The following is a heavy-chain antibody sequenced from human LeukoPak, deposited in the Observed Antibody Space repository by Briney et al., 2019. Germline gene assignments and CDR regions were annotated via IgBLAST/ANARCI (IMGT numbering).Heavy chain of an antibody. J-gene: IGHJ6*04. Sequence: GGSLRLSCAASGLTFSSYAMSWVRRAPGKGLEWVSAISGSGGRTYYADSVKGRYTISRDNSKTMLYLQLNSLRAEDTAVYYCAKPRGYCSSTSCYANYYYYYGMDVWGKGTTVTVSS. D-gene: IGHD2-2*01. CDR2: ISGSGGRT. CDR3: AKPRGYCSSTSCYANYYYYYGMDV. CDR1: GLTFSSYA. V-gene: IGHV3-23*01.